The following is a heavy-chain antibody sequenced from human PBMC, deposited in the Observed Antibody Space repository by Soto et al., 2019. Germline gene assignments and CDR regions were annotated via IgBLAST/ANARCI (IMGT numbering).Heavy chain of an antibody. V-gene: IGHV4-30-4*01. CDR3: ARDRAKWKDYYYYGMDV. D-gene: IGHD1-20*01. Sequence: SETLSLTCTVSGGSISSGDDFWTWIRQPPGKGLEWIGYIYYSGSTYYNPSLKSRLTMSVDTSKNQFSLKLSSVTAADTAVYYCARDRAKWKDYYYYGMDVWVQGTTVTVSS. J-gene: IGHJ6*02. CDR2: IYYSGST. CDR1: GGSISSGDDF.